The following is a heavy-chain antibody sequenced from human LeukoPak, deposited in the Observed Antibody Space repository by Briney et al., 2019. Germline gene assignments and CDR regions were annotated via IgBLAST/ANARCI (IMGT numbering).Heavy chain of an antibody. Sequence: SETLSLTCTVSGGSISSSSYYWGWIRQPPGKGLEWIGSIYYSGSTYYNPSLKSRVTISVDTSKNQFSLKLSSVTAADTAVYYCARRDAYWFDPWGQGTLVTVSS. CDR1: GGSISSSSYY. CDR3: ARRDAYWFDP. J-gene: IGHJ5*02. V-gene: IGHV4-39*01. CDR2: IYYSGST.